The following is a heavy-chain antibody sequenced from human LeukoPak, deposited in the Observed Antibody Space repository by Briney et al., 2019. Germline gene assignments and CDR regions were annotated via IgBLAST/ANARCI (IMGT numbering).Heavy chain of an antibody. V-gene: IGHV3-30*18. CDR2: ISDDGSNK. CDR1: GFTFSSYG. CDR3: AKLAGVVPAATTPFAY. D-gene: IGHD2-2*01. Sequence: PGRSLRLSCAASGFTFSSYGMHWVRQAPGKGLEWVAVISDDGSNKYYADSGKGRCTISADNSQKPLNLQMNSLRAEDTAVYYCAKLAGVVPAATTPFAYWGQGTLVTVSS. J-gene: IGHJ4*02.